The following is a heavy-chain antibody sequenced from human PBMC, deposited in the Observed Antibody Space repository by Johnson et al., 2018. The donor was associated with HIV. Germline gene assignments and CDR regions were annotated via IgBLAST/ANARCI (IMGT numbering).Heavy chain of an antibody. J-gene: IGHJ3*02. Sequence: QVQLVESGGGVVQPGRSLRLSCAASGFTFSSYGMHWVRQAPGKGLEWVAVIWYDGSNKYYADSVKGRFTISRDNSKNTLYLQMNSLRAEDTAVYYCARALYGGYDDAFDIWGQGTMVTVSS. CDR1: GFTFSSYG. D-gene: IGHD5-12*01. CDR2: IWYDGSNK. CDR3: ARALYGGYDDAFDI. V-gene: IGHV3-33*01.